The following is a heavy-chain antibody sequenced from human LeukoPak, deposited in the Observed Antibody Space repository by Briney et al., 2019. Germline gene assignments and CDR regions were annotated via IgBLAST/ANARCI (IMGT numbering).Heavy chain of an antibody. CDR1: GFTFDDYA. D-gene: IGHD6-19*01. Sequence: GGSLRLSCAASGFTFDDYAMHWVRQAPGKGLEWVSLISWDGGSTYYADSVKGRFTISRDNSKNSLYLQMNSLRAEDTALYYCAKDKQGSGWFQGFDYWGQGTLVTVSS. J-gene: IGHJ4*02. CDR2: ISWDGGST. V-gene: IGHV3-43D*03. CDR3: AKDKQGSGWFQGFDY.